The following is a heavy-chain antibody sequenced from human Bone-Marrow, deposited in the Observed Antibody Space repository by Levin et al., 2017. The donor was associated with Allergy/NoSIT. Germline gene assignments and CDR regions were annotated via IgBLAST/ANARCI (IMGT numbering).Heavy chain of an antibody. D-gene: IGHD6-13*01. Sequence: TLSLTCTFSGFSLNTTEVGVGWIRQSPGKALEWLALIYWDDDKRYSPSLKSRLTITKDTSKNQVALMMTNMDPVDTGTYYCAHQYSSNWDVVLDYWGQGILVTVSS. CDR1: GFSLNTTEVG. J-gene: IGHJ4*02. CDR3: AHQYSSNWDVVLDY. V-gene: IGHV2-5*02. CDR2: IYWDDDK.